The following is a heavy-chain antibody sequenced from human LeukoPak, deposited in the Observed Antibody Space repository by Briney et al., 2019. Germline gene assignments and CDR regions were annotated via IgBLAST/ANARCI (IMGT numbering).Heavy chain of an antibody. CDR3: ARDLGSSSWYDY. CDR1: GFTFSSYG. Sequence: PGGSLRLSCVASGFTFSSYGMHWVRQAPGKGLEWVAVIWYDGSNKYYADSVKGRFTISRDNSKNTLYLQMNSLRAEDTAVYYCARDLGSSSWYDYWGQGTLVTVSS. CDR2: IWYDGSNK. V-gene: IGHV3-33*01. D-gene: IGHD6-13*01. J-gene: IGHJ4*02.